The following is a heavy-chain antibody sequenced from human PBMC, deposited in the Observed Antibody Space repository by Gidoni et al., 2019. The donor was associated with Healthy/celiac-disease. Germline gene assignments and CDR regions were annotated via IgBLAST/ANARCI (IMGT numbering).Heavy chain of an antibody. V-gene: IGHV3-23*01. CDR3: AKEKERYFDWLNAFDI. CDR1: GFTFSSYA. CDR2: ISGSGGST. Sequence: EVQLLESGGGWVQPGGSLRLSGAASGFTFSSYAMSWVRQAPGKGLEWVSAISGSGGSTYYADSVKGRFTISRDNSKNTLYLQMNSLRAEDTAVYYCAKEKERYFDWLNAFDIWGQGTMVTVSS. D-gene: IGHD3-9*01. J-gene: IGHJ3*02.